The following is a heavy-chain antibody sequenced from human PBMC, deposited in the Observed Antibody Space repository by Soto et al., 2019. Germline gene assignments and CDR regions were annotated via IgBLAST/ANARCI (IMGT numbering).Heavy chain of an antibody. CDR2: ISSSSSYI. J-gene: IGHJ6*02. CDR1: GFTYSSYS. CDR3: ARDGYYGSGSYIYYVMDV. D-gene: IGHD3-10*01. V-gene: IGHV3-21*01. Sequence: PGGSLRLSCAASGFTYSSYSMNWVRQAPGKGLEWVSSISSSSSYIYYADSVKGRFTISRDNAKNSLYLQMNSLRAEDTAVYYCARDGYYGSGSYIYYVMDVWGQGTTVTVSS.